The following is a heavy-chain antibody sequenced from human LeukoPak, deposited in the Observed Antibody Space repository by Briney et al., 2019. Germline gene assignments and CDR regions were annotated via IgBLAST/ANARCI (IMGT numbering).Heavy chain of an antibody. V-gene: IGHV4-31*03. Sequence: SQTLSLTCIVSGGSISSGGDFWSWFRQHPGKGLEWIGYIYYNGFTYYNPSLKSRVTISVDTSKNQFSLEVSSVTAADTAVYYCARGGTWNYAFDYWGQGTLVTVSS. J-gene: IGHJ4*02. CDR2: IYYNGFT. CDR1: GGSISSGGDF. D-gene: IGHD1-7*01. CDR3: ARGGTWNYAFDY.